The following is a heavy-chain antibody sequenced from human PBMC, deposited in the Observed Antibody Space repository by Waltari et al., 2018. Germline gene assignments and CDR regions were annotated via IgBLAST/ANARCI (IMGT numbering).Heavy chain of an antibody. V-gene: IGHV4-4*08. Sequence: VQLLESGGGLVQPGGSLRLSCAASGFTFSSYAMSWVRQAPGKGLEWIGRIYTSGSTNYNPSLKSLVTISVDTSKNQFSLKLSSVTAADTAVYYCARAFRGSYYYFDYWGQGTLVTVSS. CDR1: GFTFSSYA. CDR3: ARAFRGSYYYFDY. CDR2: IYTSGST. J-gene: IGHJ4*02. D-gene: IGHD1-26*01.